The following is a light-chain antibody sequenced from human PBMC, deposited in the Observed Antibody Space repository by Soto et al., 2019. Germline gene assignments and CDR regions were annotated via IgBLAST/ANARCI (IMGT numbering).Light chain of an antibody. CDR3: QHYNTYPLT. CDR1: QSINSW. V-gene: IGKV1-5*03. Sequence: DIQMTQSPSTLSASVGDRVTITCRASQSINSWLAWYQQKPGKAPKLLIYKASGLESGVPSRFSGGGSGTEFTLTISSLQPDDFATYYCQHYNTYPLTFGGGTKVDIK. J-gene: IGKJ4*01. CDR2: KAS.